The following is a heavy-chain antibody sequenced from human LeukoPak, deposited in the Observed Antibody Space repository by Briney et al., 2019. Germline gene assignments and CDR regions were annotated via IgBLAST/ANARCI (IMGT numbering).Heavy chain of an antibody. Sequence: GGSLRLSCAASGFTFSSYSMNWVRQAPGKGLEWVSSISSSSSYIYYADSVKGRFTISRDNAKNSLYPQMNSLRAEDTAVYYCARAVAGLYGMDVWGKGTTVTVSS. CDR2: ISSSSSYI. V-gene: IGHV3-21*01. D-gene: IGHD6-19*01. J-gene: IGHJ6*04. CDR3: ARAVAGLYGMDV. CDR1: GFTFSSYS.